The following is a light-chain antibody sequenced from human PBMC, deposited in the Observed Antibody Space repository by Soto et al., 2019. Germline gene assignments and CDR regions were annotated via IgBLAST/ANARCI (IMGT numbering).Light chain of an antibody. CDR1: QSVSSN. Sequence: EIVMTQSPATLSVSPGERATLSCRASQSVSSNLAWYQQKPGHAPRLLIYGASTSAAGVPARFSGSGSGTEFTITISSLQYEDFAVYYCQQYNNWPPYTFGQGTKLESK. V-gene: IGKV3-15*01. CDR2: GAS. CDR3: QQYNNWPPYT. J-gene: IGKJ2*01.